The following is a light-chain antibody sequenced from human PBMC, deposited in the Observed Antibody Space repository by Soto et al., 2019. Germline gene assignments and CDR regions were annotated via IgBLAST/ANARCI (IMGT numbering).Light chain of an antibody. CDR2: EIN. V-gene: IGLV2-8*01. J-gene: IGLJ1*01. CDR1: SSDVGAYDY. Sequence: SVLTQPPSASGSPGQSVTISCTGTSSDVGAYDYVSWYQQHPGKAPKLMIYEINKRPSGVPDRFSGSKSGNTASLTVSGLQAEDEADYYCSSFAGSNNFPYVFGTGTKVIVL. CDR3: SSFAGSNNFPYV.